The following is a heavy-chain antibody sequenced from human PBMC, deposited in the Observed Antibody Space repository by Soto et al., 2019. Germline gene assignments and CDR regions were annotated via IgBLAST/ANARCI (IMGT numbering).Heavy chain of an antibody. D-gene: IGHD5-12*01. CDR2: IYSSGST. V-gene: IGHV4-59*01. CDR1: GGSISSYY. Sequence: SETLSLTCTVSGGSISSYYWSWIRQPPGKGLEWIGYIYSSGSTNYNPILKSRVTISVDTPKNQFSLKLSSVTAADTAVYYCARATRDGYNLGGSDYWGQGTQVT. CDR3: ARATRDGYNLGGSDY. J-gene: IGHJ4*02.